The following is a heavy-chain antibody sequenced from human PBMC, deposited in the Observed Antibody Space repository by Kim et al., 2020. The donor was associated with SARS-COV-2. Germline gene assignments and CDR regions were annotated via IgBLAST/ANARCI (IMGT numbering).Heavy chain of an antibody. CDR1: GFTFSSYA. J-gene: IGHJ4*02. Sequence: GGSLRLSCAASGFTFSSYAMSWVRQAPGKGLEWVSAISGSGGSTYYADSVKGRFTISRDNSKNTLYLQMNSLRAEDTAVYYCAKDPLSSGGTILPYYFDYWGQGTLVTVSS. V-gene: IGHV3-23*01. CDR2: ISGSGGST. CDR3: AKDPLSSGGTILPYYFDY. D-gene: IGHD1-1*01.